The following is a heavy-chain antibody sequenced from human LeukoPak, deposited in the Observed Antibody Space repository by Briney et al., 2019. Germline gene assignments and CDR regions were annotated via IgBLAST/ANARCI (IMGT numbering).Heavy chain of an antibody. J-gene: IGHJ4*02. V-gene: IGHV4-39*01. CDR3: GRHLHSGNNWNQPIGY. Sequence: PSETLSLTSTVSVGSISSSTYYWDSIRQPPGKWLEWIGSIYYSGSPPYNTSHKSRASISVERSKNQFSLNLSSVTAADKAVYYCGRHLHSGNNWNQPIGYWGQGTLVTVSS. CDR2: IYYSGSP. CDR1: VGSISSSTYY. D-gene: IGHD1-1*01.